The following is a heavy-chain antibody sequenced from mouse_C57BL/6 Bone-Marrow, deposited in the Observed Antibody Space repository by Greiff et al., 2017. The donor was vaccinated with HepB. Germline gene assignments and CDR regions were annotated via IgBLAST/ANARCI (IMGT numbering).Heavy chain of an antibody. D-gene: IGHD1-1*01. CDR1: GYTFTSYW. J-gene: IGHJ2*01. Sequence: QVQLKQSGAELVKPGASVKMSCKASGYTFTSYWITWVKQRPGQGLEWIGDIYPGSGSTNYNEKFKSKATLAVDTSSSTAYMQLSSLTSEDSAVYYCARWTGGSSYGNPFDYWGQGTTLTVSS. CDR3: ARWTGGSSYGNPFDY. CDR2: IYPGSGST. V-gene: IGHV1-55*01.